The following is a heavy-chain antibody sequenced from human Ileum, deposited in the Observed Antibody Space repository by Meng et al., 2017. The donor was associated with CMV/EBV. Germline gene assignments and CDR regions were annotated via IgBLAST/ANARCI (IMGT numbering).Heavy chain of an antibody. CDR2: INPNGGTT. V-gene: IGHV1-46*01. CDR1: GYTFTSYY. CDR3: AAKIDITYFDF. Sequence: ASVKVSCKASGYTFTSYYMHWVRQDPGQGLEWMGVINPNGGTTAYAQKFQGRVTMTGDTSTSTIYMELNSLRSEDTAVYFCAAKIDITYFDFWGQGTLVTVSS. J-gene: IGHJ4*02. D-gene: IGHD1-14*01.